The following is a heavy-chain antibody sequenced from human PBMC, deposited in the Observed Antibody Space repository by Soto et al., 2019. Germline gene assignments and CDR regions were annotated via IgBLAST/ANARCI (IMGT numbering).Heavy chain of an antibody. CDR2: ISYDGSNK. J-gene: IGHJ4*02. CDR1: GFTFSSYG. D-gene: IGHD3-22*01. CDR3: AKDHGGYYWYFDY. V-gene: IGHV3-30*18. Sequence: GSLRLSCAASGFTFSSYGMHWVRQAPGKGLEGVAVISYDGSNKYYADSVKGRFTISRDNSKNTLYLQMNSLRAEDTAVYYCAKDHGGYYWYFDYWGQGTLVTVSS.